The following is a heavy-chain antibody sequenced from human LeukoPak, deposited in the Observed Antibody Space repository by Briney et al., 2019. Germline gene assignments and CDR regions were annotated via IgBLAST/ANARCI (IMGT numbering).Heavy chain of an antibody. D-gene: IGHD2-2*01. Sequence: GGSLRLSCAASGFTFSDQYMDWVRQAPGKGLEWVGRSKNKVNSYTTEYAASVKDRFTISRDVSKNSLYLQMNSLRAEDTAVYYCAKQIGYCSSTSCGAYYYYYYGMDVWGQGTTVTVSS. CDR2: SKNKVNSYTT. V-gene: IGHV3-72*01. J-gene: IGHJ6*02. CDR1: GFTFSDQY. CDR3: AKQIGYCSSTSCGAYYYYYYGMDV.